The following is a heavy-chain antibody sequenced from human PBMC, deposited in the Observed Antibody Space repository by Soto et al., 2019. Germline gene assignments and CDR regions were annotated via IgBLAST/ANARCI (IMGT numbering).Heavy chain of an antibody. Sequence: ASVKVSCKASGYTFTSYDINWVRQATGQGLEWMGWMNPNSGHTGYAQKFQGRATMTRNTSISTAYMELSSLRSEDTAVYYCARGQGLYSKGYYYYYMDVWGKGTTVTVSS. CDR1: GYTFTSYD. CDR3: ARGQGLYSKGYYYYYMDV. J-gene: IGHJ6*03. V-gene: IGHV1-8*01. CDR2: MNPNSGHT. D-gene: IGHD4-4*01.